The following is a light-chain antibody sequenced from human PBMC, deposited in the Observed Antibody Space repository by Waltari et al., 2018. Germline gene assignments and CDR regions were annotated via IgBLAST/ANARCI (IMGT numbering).Light chain of an antibody. J-gene: IGKJ1*01. CDR1: QSVGRN. CDR3: QKYGTRPAT. CDR2: DAS. Sequence: EIVLTQSPASLSLSPGDRATLSCRASQSVGRNLAWYQQRPGQAPSRLIYDASSRATGIPDRFSGSGSGTDFSLTSSRLEPEDFAVYYCQKYGTRPATFGQGTKVEVK. V-gene: IGKV3-20*01.